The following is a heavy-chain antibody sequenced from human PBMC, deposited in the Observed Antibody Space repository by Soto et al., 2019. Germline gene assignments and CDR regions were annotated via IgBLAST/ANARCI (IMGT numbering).Heavy chain of an antibody. Sequence: QVQLVESGGALVKPGGSLRLSCAASGFTFSDYAMSWIRQAPGKGLEWVSYISGSGSDIYYVDSVKGRFTISRDNAKNSLYLQMNSLRAEDTAIYYCARGSGTQNLWGQGTLVTVSS. J-gene: IGHJ4*02. V-gene: IGHV3-11*01. CDR2: ISGSGSDI. CDR3: ARGSGTQNL. CDR1: GFTFSDYA. D-gene: IGHD1-26*01.